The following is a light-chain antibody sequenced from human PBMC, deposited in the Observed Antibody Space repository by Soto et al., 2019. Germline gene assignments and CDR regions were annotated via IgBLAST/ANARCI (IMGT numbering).Light chain of an antibody. V-gene: IGKV1-5*03. Sequence: DIQMTQSPSTLSASVGDRVTITCRASQSISSWLAWYQQKPGKAPKLLIYKASSLESGVPSRFSGSGSGTEFTLTISSLKPDDFATYYCQQYDNYPWTFGQGTKVEI. CDR3: QQYDNYPWT. J-gene: IGKJ1*01. CDR1: QSISSW. CDR2: KAS.